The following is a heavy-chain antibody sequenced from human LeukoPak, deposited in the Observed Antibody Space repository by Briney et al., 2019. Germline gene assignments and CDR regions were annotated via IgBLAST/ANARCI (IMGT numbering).Heavy chain of an antibody. CDR1: GFIFSNYA. CDR3: GSTVREGEDQ. D-gene: IGHD3-10*01. CDR2: ITSSSAYI. J-gene: IGHJ4*02. Sequence: GGSLRLSCAASGFIFSNYAMNWVRQAPGKGLEWVSSITSSSAYIYYADSVKGRFTISRDNAKNSLHLQMNSLTAEDTAVYYCGSTVREGEDQWGQGTLVTVSS. V-gene: IGHV3-21*04.